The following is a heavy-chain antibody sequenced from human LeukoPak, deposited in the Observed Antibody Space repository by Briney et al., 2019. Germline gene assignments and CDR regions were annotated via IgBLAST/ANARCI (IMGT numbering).Heavy chain of an antibody. D-gene: IGHD3-9*01. J-gene: IGHJ4*02. CDR2: ISNDGTRK. Sequence: TGGSLRLSCAASGFPFSSYGMAWVRQAPGKGLERMAVISNDGTRKYYADSVKGRFTISRDNSKNTLYPQMNSLRVEDMAVYYCAKDLTELTLALNCWGQGTLVTVSS. CDR3: AKDLTELTLALNC. V-gene: IGHV3-30*18. CDR1: GFPFSSYG.